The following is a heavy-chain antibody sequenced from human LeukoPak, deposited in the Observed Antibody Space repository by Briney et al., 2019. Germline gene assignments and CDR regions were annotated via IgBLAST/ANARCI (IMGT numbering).Heavy chain of an antibody. J-gene: IGHJ4*02. CDR1: GFTFSSYG. CDR2: ISYDGSNK. CDR3: AKDAKERRYCSSTSCYGGPFDY. D-gene: IGHD2-2*01. Sequence: GRSLRLSCAASGFTFSSYGMHWVRQAPGKGLEWVAVISYDGSNKYYADSVKGRFTISRDNSKSTLYLQMNSLRAEDTAVYYCAKDAKERRYCSSTSCYGGPFDYWGQGTLVTVSS. V-gene: IGHV3-30*18.